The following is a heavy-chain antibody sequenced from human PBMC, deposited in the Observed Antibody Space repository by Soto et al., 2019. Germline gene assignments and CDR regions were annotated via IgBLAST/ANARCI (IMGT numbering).Heavy chain of an antibody. V-gene: IGHV3-33*01. CDR3: ARYAQQLEWDY. D-gene: IGHD1-1*01. CDR2: IRYDGTNK. Sequence: QVQLVESGGGVVQPGRSLRLSCEASGFTFRNYGMHWVRQAPGKGLERVAVIRYDGTNKYYAESVKGRFTISRDNSRNTLDLQMNSLRVDDTAVYHCARYAQQLEWDYWGPGTLVTVSS. J-gene: IGHJ4*02. CDR1: GFTFRNYG.